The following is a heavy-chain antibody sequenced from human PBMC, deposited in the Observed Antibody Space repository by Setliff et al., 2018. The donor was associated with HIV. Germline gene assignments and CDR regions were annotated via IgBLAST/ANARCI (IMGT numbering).Heavy chain of an antibody. CDR3: ARGVNFDY. J-gene: IGHJ4*02. CDR1: CGSFSGYY. Sequence: SETLSLTCSVSCGSFSGYYWSWIRQPPGKGLEWIGYIYIYNSGSTNYNPSLTSRVTISVDTSRNQFSLKLTSVTAADTAIYYCARGVNFDYWGQGTQVTVS. D-gene: IGHD3-3*01. CDR2: IYIYNSGST. V-gene: IGHV4-59*01.